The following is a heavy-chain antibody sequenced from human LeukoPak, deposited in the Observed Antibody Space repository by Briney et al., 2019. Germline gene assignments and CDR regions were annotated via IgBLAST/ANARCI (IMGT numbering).Heavy chain of an antibody. J-gene: IGHJ5*02. CDR3: AKEWESGP. CDR1: GASISSSGYY. V-gene: IGHV4-39*02. Sequence: SETLSLTCTVSGASISSSGYYCGWIRQPPGKGLEYIGGISYSGSTYYTPSLESRVTISADTSKNQFSLQLSSVTAADTAMYCCAKEWESGPWGQGTLVTVSS. CDR2: ISYSGST. D-gene: IGHD1-26*01.